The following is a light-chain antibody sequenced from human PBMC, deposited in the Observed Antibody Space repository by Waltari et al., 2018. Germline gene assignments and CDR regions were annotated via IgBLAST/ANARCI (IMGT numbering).Light chain of an antibody. V-gene: IGKV1-27*01. CDR1: QGISID. Sequence: DIQMTQSPSSLSASVGDRVTITCRASQGISIDLAWYQQTPGKAPKLLISGDSTFQFGVPSRFSGSESGTDFTLTISGLQPDDFATYYCQKYDSAPQTFGQGTKVEIK. CDR2: GDS. CDR3: QKYDSAPQT. J-gene: IGKJ1*01.